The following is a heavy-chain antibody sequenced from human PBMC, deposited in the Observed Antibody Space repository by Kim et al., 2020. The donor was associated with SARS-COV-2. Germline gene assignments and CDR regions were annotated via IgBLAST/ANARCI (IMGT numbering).Heavy chain of an antibody. D-gene: IGHD5-18*01. V-gene: IGHV1-69*13. Sequence: SVKVSCKASGGTFSSYAISWVRQAPGQGLEWMGGIIPIFGTANYAQKLQGRVTITADESTSTAYMELSSLRSEDTAVYYCAGSAMVTGVYADYYYYYGMDVWGQGTTVTVSS. CDR3: AGSAMVTGVYADYYYYYGMDV. CDR2: IIPIFGTA. CDR1: GGTFSSYA. J-gene: IGHJ6*02.